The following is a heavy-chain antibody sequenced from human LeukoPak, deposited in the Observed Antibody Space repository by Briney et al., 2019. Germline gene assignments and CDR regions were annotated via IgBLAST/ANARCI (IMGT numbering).Heavy chain of an antibody. CDR2: ISRSSSDV. D-gene: IGHD1-14*01. CDR1: GFIYSSYG. J-gene: IGHJ3*01. CDR3: ARDRSIRTNVLAGDAFDL. V-gene: IGHV3-21*01. Sequence: GGSLRLSCAASGFIYSSYGVNWVRQAPGKGLEWASFISRSSSDVFYADSVKGRFTISRDNAKNSLFLQMNSLRAEDTAVYFCARDRSIRTNVLAGDAFDLWGQGTMVTVSS.